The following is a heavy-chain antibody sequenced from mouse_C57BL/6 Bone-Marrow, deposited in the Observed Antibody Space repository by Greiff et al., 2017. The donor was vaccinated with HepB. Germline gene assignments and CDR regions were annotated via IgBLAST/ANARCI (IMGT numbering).Heavy chain of an antibody. Sequence: EVNVVESGGGLVQPGESLKLSCESNEYEFPSHDMSWVRKTPEKRLELVAAINSDGGSTYYPDTMERRFIISRDNTKKTLYLQMSSLRSEDTALYYCARQWGYYGSSGDDYWGQGTTLTVSS. V-gene: IGHV5-2*01. D-gene: IGHD1-1*01. CDR2: INSDGGST. CDR3: ARQWGYYGSSGDDY. J-gene: IGHJ2*01. CDR1: EYEFPSHD.